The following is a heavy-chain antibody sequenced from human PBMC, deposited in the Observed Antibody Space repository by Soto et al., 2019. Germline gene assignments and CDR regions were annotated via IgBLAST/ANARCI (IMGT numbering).Heavy chain of an antibody. J-gene: IGHJ6*03. CDR1: GYTFTRYD. Sequence: VSVKVSCKASGYTFTRYDSNWVRQANGQGLEWMGWMNPNSGNTGYAQKFQGRVTMTRNTSISTAYMELSSLRAEDTAVYYCVKCRGRAYHYYYMDVWGNGTTVTVSS. CDR2: MNPNSGNT. CDR3: VKCRGRAYHYYYMDV. D-gene: IGHD3-16*01. V-gene: IGHV1-8*01.